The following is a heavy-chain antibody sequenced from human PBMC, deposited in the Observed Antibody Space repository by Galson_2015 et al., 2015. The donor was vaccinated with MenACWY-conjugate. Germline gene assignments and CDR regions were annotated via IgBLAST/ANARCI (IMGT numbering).Heavy chain of an antibody. Sequence: SLRLSCAASGFNFSTCGMHWVRQSPGKGLEWVAFIRYDGSGEDQADSVKGRFTISRDNSKNTLFLQMHGLRPEDTAVYYCANQLIVPTGVTGRYYYYYYGLDVWGQGTTVTVSS. D-gene: IGHD2/OR15-2a*01. CDR1: GFNFSTCG. V-gene: IGHV3-30*02. CDR3: ANQLIVPTGVTGRYYYYYYGLDV. CDR2: IRYDGSGE. J-gene: IGHJ6*02.